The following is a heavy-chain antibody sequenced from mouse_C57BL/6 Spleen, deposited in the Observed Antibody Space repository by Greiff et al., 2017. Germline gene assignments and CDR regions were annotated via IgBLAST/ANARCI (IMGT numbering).Heavy chain of an antibody. V-gene: IGHV2-2*01. CDR1: GFSLTSYG. CDR2: IWSGGST. CDR3: ARNSSDYDWFAY. D-gene: IGHD2-4*01. Sequence: QVQLQQSGPGLVQPSQRLSLTCTVSGFSLTSYGVHWVRQSPGKGLEWLGVIWSGGSTDYNAAFISRLSISKDNSKSQVFFKMNSLQADDTAIYYCARNSSDYDWFAYWGQGTLVTVSA. J-gene: IGHJ3*01.